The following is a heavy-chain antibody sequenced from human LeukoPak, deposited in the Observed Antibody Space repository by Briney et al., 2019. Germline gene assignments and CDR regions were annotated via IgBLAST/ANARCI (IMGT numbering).Heavy chain of an antibody. J-gene: IGHJ4*02. D-gene: IGHD2-2*01. Sequence: GGSLRLSCAASGFTFSSYSMNWVRQAPGKRLEWVSYISSSSSTIYYADSVKGRFTISRDNAKNSLYLQMNSLRAEDTAVYYCARVRCSSNSCFPDYWGQGTLVTVSS. CDR3: ARVRCSSNSCFPDY. CDR1: GFTFSSYS. CDR2: ISSSSSTI. V-gene: IGHV3-48*01.